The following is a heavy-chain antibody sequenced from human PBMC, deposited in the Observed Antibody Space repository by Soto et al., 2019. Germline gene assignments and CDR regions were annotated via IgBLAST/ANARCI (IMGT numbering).Heavy chain of an antibody. J-gene: IGHJ6*02. D-gene: IGHD1-26*01. CDR3: ARGGGSYWYYYYGMDV. V-gene: IGHV1-8*01. Sequence: ASVKVSCKASGYTFTSYDINWVRQATGQGLEWMGWMNPNSGNTGYAQKFQGRVTMTRNTSISTAYTELSSLRSEDTAVYYCARGGGSYWYYYYGMDVWGQGTTVTVSS. CDR2: MNPNSGNT. CDR1: GYTFTSYD.